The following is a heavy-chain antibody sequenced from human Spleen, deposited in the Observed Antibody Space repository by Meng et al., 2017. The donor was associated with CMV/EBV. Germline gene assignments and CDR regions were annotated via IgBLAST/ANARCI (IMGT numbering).Heavy chain of an antibody. D-gene: IGHD2-2*01. V-gene: IGHV1-18*01. CDR2: ISAYIGDT. J-gene: IGHJ5*02. CDR3: ARDLQYCGSTSCYDDCFDP. CDR1: GYTFTDYG. Sequence: ASVNGSCKSSGYTFTDYGINWVQQAPGQGLEWMGWISAYIGDTNYARNLRGRVTMTTDTSTTTAYMELRSLRSDDTAVYYCARDLQYCGSTSCYDDCFDPWGQGTLVTVSS.